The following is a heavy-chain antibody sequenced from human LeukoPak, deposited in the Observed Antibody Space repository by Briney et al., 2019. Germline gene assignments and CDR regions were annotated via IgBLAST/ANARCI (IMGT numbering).Heavy chain of an antibody. J-gene: IGHJ4*02. Sequence: GASVKVSCKASGGTFSSYAISWVRQAPGQGLEWMGRIIPIFGTANYAQKFQGRVTITTDESTSTAYMELSSLRSEDTAVYYCARDRLLDTAMVGLIDYWGQGTLVTVSS. CDR1: GGTFSSYA. V-gene: IGHV1-69*05. CDR2: IIPIFGTA. CDR3: ARDRLLDTAMVGLIDY. D-gene: IGHD5-18*01.